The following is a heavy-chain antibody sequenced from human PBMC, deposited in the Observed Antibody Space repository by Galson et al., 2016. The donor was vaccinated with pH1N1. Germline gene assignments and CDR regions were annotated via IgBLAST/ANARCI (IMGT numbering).Heavy chain of an antibody. CDR1: AYSVSASYA. V-gene: IGHV4-38-2*02. CDR3: ARLWYGEYIDY. CDR2: IYYSGIT. Sequence: SETLSLTCTVSAYSVSASYAWGWIRQPPGKGLEWIANIYYSGITYYDASLKSRVTISVDTSKKQFSLKLNSVIAADTAVYYCARLWYGEYIDYWGQGTRVTVSS. D-gene: IGHD3-10*01. J-gene: IGHJ4*02.